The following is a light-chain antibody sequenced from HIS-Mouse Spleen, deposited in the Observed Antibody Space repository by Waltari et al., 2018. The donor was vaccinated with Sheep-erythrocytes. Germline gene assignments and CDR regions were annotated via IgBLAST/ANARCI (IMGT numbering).Light chain of an antibody. CDR2: AAS. V-gene: IGKV1-39*01. Sequence: DIQMTQSPSSLSASVGDRVTITCRASQSISSYLNWYQQKPGKAPKLLIYAASSLQSGISSRFSCSGSGKDFTLTISSLQPEDFATYYCQQNYSTPRTFGQGTKVEIK. CDR3: QQNYSTPRT. J-gene: IGKJ1*01. CDR1: QSISSY.